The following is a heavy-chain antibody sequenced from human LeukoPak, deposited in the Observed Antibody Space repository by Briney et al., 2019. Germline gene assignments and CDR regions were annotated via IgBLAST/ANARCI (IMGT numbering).Heavy chain of an antibody. Sequence: ASVKVSCKASVGTFSIYAISWVRQAPRHGLEWMGGIIPIFGTANYAQNFQGRVTITADESTSTAYMELSSLRSDDTAVYYCARAKRFRDYGSGSYYNRYNWFDPWGQGSLVTVSS. D-gene: IGHD3-10*01. CDR1: VGTFSIYA. J-gene: IGHJ5*02. V-gene: IGHV1-69*13. CDR2: IIPIFGTA. CDR3: ARAKRFRDYGSGSYYNRYNWFDP.